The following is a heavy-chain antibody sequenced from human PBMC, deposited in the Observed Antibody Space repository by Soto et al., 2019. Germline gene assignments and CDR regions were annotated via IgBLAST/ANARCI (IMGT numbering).Heavy chain of an antibody. CDR2: IYYSGST. CDR1: GGSISSSSYY. D-gene: IGHD3-22*01. CDR3: ARTYYDSSGYPALSDYFDY. V-gene: IGHV4-39*01. J-gene: IGHJ4*02. Sequence: SETLSLTCTVSGGSISSSSYYWGWIRQPPGKGLEWIGSIYYSGSTYYNPSLKSRVTISVDTSKNQFSLKLSSVTAADTAVYYCARTYYDSSGYPALSDYFDYWGQGTLVTV.